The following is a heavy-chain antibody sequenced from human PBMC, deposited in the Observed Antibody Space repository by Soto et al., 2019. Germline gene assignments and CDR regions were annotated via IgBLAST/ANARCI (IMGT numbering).Heavy chain of an antibody. CDR2: IYYSGST. Sequence: SETLSLTCTVSGGSISSYYWSWIRQPPGKGLEWIGYIYYSGSTNYNPSLKSRVTISVDTSKNQFSLKLSSVTAADTAVYYCARESDWGYNWFDPWGQGTLVTVSS. CDR3: ARESDWGYNWFDP. CDR1: GGSISSYY. V-gene: IGHV4-59*01. D-gene: IGHD7-27*01. J-gene: IGHJ5*02.